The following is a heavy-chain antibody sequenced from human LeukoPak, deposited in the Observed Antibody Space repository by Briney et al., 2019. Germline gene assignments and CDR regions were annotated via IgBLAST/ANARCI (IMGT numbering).Heavy chain of an antibody. Sequence: GGSLRLSCAASGLTFSSYAMSWVRQAPGKGLEWVSGISGSGGSTYYADSAKGRFTISRDNSKNTLYLQMNSLRAEDTAVYYCANGGVAAAGSNFDYWGQGTLVTVSS. D-gene: IGHD6-13*01. CDR3: ANGGVAAAGSNFDY. CDR1: GLTFSSYA. CDR2: ISGSGGST. J-gene: IGHJ4*02. V-gene: IGHV3-23*01.